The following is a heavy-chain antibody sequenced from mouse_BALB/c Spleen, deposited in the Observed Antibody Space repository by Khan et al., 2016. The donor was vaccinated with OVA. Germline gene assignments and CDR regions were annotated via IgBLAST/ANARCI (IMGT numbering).Heavy chain of an antibody. D-gene: IGHD1-1*01. CDR1: GYSFTDYN. Sequence: VRLQQSGPELVKPGASVKVSCKASGYSFTDYNMFWVKQSHGKSLEWIGYIDPYNGGNLYNQKFKGKATLTVDKSSSTAFMHLNSLTSEDSAVYYCALIYYYGSGFDYWGQGTTVTVSS. J-gene: IGHJ2*01. CDR3: ALIYYYGSGFDY. V-gene: IGHV1S135*01. CDR2: IDPYNGGN.